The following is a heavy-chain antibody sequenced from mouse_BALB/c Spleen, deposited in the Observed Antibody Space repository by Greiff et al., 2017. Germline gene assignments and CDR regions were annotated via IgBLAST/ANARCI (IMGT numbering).Heavy chain of an antibody. CDR3: ARSGRSSTMTSWFAY. CDR1: GFTFSSFG. CDR2: ISSGSSTI. Sequence: EVKVVESGGGLVQPGGSRKLSCAASGFTFSSFGMHWVRQAPEKGLEWVAYISSGSSTIYYADTVKGRFTISRDNPKNTLFLQMTSLRSEDTAMYYCARSGRSSTMTSWFAYWGQGTLVTVSA. J-gene: IGHJ3*01. V-gene: IGHV5-17*02. D-gene: IGHD2-4*01.